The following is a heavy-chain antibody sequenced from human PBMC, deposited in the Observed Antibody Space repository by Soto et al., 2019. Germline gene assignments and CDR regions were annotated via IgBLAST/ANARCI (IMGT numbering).Heavy chain of an antibody. CDR2: IIPILGPP. D-gene: IGHD3-22*01. J-gene: IGHJ4*02. CDR3: AIPDYSDRSAYYSDY. CDR1: GGTFTTYT. Sequence: QVRLVQSGAEVKKPGSSVKVSCQASGGTFTTYTIIWVRQAPEQGLEWLGRIIPILGPPDYAQKFQGRITITADKSTSTAYMELSSLRSEDTAVYYCAIPDYSDRSAYYSDYWGQGTLVTVSS. V-gene: IGHV1-69*08.